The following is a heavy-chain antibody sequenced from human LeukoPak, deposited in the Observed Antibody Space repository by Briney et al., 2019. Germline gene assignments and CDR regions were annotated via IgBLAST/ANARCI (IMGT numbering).Heavy chain of an antibody. CDR2: IRSKAYGGTT. CDR3: ARGYCSGGPCYNYFDY. D-gene: IGHD2-15*01. Sequence: GGSLRLSCTASGFTSGDSAMSWFRQAPGKGLEWVGFIRSKAYGGTTEYAASVKGRFTISRDDSKTIAYLQMNSLKTEDTAVYYCARGYCSGGPCYNYFDYWGQGTLVTVSS. CDR1: GFTSGDSA. J-gene: IGHJ4*02. V-gene: IGHV3-49*03.